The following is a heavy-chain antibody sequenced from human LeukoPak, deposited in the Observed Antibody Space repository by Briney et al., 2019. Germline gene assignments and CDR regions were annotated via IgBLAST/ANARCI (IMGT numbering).Heavy chain of an antibody. V-gene: IGHV3-23*01. J-gene: IGHJ4*02. D-gene: IGHD3-10*01. CDR3: AKVFHYGSGSYGSFEN. Sequence: GGSLRLSFAASGFTLSSDAMSWVRQAPRKGLEWVSCISGSGSSTYCADSLKGRFTMSRDNSKTTLYLQMNGLRADDTALYYCAKVFHYGSGSYGSFENWGQGTLVTVSS. CDR2: ISGSGSST. CDR1: GFTLSSDA.